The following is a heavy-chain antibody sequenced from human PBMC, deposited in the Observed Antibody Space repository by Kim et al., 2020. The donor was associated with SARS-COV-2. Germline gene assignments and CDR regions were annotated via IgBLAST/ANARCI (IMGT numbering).Heavy chain of an antibody. CDR1: GGSISSSSYY. J-gene: IGHJ4*02. CDR3: ARGGGLRYFDWLLSGIDY. Sequence: SETLSLTCTVSGGSISSSSYYWGWIRQPPGKGLEWIGSIYYSGSTYYNPSLKSRVTISVDTSKNHFSLKLSSVTAADTAVYYCARGGGLRYFDWLLSGIDYWGQGTLVTVSS. CDR2: IYYSGST. V-gene: IGHV4-39*02. D-gene: IGHD3-9*01.